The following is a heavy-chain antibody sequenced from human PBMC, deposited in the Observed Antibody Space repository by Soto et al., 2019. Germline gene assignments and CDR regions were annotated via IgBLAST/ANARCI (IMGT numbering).Heavy chain of an antibody. Sequence: LGESLKISCKGSGYSFTSYWIGWVRQMPGKGLEWMGIIYPGDSDTRYSPSFQGQVTISADKSISTAYLQWSSLKASDTAMYYCASGAEDYYDSSGSLHYWGQGTLVTVSS. J-gene: IGHJ4*02. V-gene: IGHV5-51*01. CDR3: ASGAEDYYDSSGSLHY. D-gene: IGHD3-22*01. CDR1: GYSFTSYW. CDR2: IYPGDSDT.